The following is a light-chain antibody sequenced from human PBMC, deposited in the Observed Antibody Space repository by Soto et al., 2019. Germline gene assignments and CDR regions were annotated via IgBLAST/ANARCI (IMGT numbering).Light chain of an antibody. CDR1: SSNTGAGYD. CDR2: NNR. J-gene: IGLJ3*02. CDR3: QSYDSSLSAWV. V-gene: IGLV1-40*01. Sequence: QSVLTQSPSVSGAPGQRVTISYTGSSSNTGAGYDVHWYQQFPGTAPKLLIYNNRNRPSGVPDRFSGSKSGTSASLAITGLQAEDEADYYCQSYDSSLSAWVFGGGTKLTVL.